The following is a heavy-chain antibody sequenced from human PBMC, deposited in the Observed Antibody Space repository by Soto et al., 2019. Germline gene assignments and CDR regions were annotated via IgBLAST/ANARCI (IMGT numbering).Heavy chain of an antibody. J-gene: IGHJ4*02. V-gene: IGHV1-69*01. CDR2: IIPIFGTA. CDR3: ARNSVPGDFWSGGWFDY. D-gene: IGHD3-3*01. Sequence: QVQLVQSGAEVKKPGSSVKVSCKASGGTFSSYAISWVRQAPGQGLEWMGGIIPIFGTANYAQKFQGRVTITADESTSTDYMELSSLRSEDTAVYYCARNSVPGDFWSGGWFDYWGQGTLVTVSS. CDR1: GGTFSSYA.